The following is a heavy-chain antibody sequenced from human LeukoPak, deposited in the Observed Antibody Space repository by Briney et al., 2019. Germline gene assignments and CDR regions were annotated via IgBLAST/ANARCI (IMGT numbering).Heavy chain of an antibody. V-gene: IGHV4-4*02. J-gene: IGHJ5*02. Sequence: NPSGTLSLTCAVSGGSISSSSWWSWVRQPPGKGLEWIGEIYHGGSTNYNPSLKSRVTISVDKSKNQFSLKLSSVTAADTAVYYCASVLLWFGEFPRFDPWGQGTLVTISS. CDR1: GGSISSSSW. CDR3: ASVLLWFGEFPRFDP. CDR2: IYHGGST. D-gene: IGHD3-10*01.